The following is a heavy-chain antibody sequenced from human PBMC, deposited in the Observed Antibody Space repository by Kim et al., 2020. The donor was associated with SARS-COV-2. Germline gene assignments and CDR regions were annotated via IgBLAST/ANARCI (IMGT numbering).Heavy chain of an antibody. V-gene: IGHV3-30*18. CDR1: GFTFSSYG. Sequence: GGSLRLSCAASGFTFSSYGMHWVRQAPGKGLEWVAVISYDGSNKYYADSVKGRFTISRDNSKNTLYLQMNSLRAEDTAVYYCAKGQESSGWYLGFDYWGQGTLVTVSS. CDR3: AKGQESSGWYLGFDY. CDR2: ISYDGSNK. D-gene: IGHD6-19*01. J-gene: IGHJ4*02.